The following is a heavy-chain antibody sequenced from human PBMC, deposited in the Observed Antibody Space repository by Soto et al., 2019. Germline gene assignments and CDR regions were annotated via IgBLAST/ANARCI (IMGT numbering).Heavy chain of an antibody. Sequence: SETLSLTCTVSGGSISSGGYYWSWIRQHPGKGLEWIGYIYYSGSTYYNPSLKSRVTISVDTSKNQFSLKLSSVTAADTAVYYCATASEGVSVVAATQFDYWGQGTLVTVSS. CDR2: IYYSGST. CDR1: GGSISSGGYY. V-gene: IGHV4-31*03. CDR3: ATASEGVSVVAATQFDY. D-gene: IGHD2-15*01. J-gene: IGHJ4*02.